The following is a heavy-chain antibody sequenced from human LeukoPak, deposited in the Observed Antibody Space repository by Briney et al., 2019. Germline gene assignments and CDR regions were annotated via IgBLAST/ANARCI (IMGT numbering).Heavy chain of an antibody. D-gene: IGHD2-2*02. Sequence: GGSLRLSCAASGFTFSSYSMNWVRQAPGKGLEWVANIKQDGSEKYYVDSVKGRFTISRDNAKNSLYLQMNSLRAEDTAVYYCARPSSGPRYCSSTSCYIGSNWFDPWGQGTLVTVSS. CDR3: ARPSSGPRYCSSTSCYIGSNWFDP. J-gene: IGHJ5*02. V-gene: IGHV3-7*01. CDR2: IKQDGSEK. CDR1: GFTFSSYS.